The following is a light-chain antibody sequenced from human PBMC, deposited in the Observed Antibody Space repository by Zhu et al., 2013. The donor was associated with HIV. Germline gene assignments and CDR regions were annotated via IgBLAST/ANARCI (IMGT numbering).Light chain of an antibody. Sequence: EILMTQSPATLSVSPGERATLSCRASQSVLTNIAWYQQKPGQAPRLVIYDASTRATGIPARFSGSGSGADFSLTINSLESEDFAVYYCQQRSHWPPWTFGQGTKVEIK. V-gene: IGKV3-11*01. J-gene: IGKJ1*01. CDR3: QQRSHWPPWT. CDR2: DAS. CDR1: QSVLTN.